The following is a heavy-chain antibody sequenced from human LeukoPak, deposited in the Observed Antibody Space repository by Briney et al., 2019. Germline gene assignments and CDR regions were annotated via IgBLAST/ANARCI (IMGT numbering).Heavy chain of an antibody. J-gene: IGHJ5*02. CDR2: ITSSGSSI. Sequence: GGSLRLSCAASGFRFNSYEMNWVRQATGKGLEWLSYITSSGSSIYYADSVKGRFTISRDNAKSSLYLQMNSLRAEDTAVYYCARLTGATTGGFDPWGQGTLVTVSS. D-gene: IGHD1-1*01. CDR3: ARLTGATTGGFDP. CDR1: GFRFNSYE. V-gene: IGHV3-48*03.